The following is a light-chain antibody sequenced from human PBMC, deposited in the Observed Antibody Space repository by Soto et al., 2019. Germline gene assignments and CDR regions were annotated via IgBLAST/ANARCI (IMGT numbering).Light chain of an antibody. J-gene: IGKJ1*01. CDR1: QGIIDY. CDR3: QKYNSAPRT. CDR2: AAS. V-gene: IGKV1-27*01. Sequence: DIQMTQSPSSLAASVGDRVTITCRARQGIIDYLSWYQQKPGKAPKLLIYAASTLQSGVPSRFSGSGAGTDFTLTITSLQPEDVATYYCQKYNSAPRTFGQGTKVEIK.